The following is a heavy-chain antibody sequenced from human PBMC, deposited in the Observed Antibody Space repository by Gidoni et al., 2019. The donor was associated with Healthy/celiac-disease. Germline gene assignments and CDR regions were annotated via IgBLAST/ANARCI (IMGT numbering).Heavy chain of an antibody. Sequence: QVQLVQSGAEVKKPGSSVKVSCQASGGTFSSYAISWVRQAPGQGLEWMGRIIPILGIANYAQKFQGRVTITADKSTSTAYMELSSLRSEDTAVYYCARDPEDEAWGKDYWGQGTLVTVSS. CDR2: IIPILGIA. D-gene: IGHD7-27*01. CDR3: ARDPEDEAWGKDY. J-gene: IGHJ4*02. CDR1: GGTFSSYA. V-gene: IGHV1-69*04.